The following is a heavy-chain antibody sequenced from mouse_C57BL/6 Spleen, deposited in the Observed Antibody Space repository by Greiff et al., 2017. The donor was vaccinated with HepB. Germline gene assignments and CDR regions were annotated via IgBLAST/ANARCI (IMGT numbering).Heavy chain of an antibody. J-gene: IGHJ4*01. V-gene: IGHV1-39*01. CDR1: GYSFTDYN. Sequence: EVKLVESGPELVKPGASVKISCKASGYSFTDYNMNWVKQSNGKSLEWIGVINPNYGTTSYNQKFKGKATLTVDQSSSTAYMQLNSLTSEDSAVYYCARGVIYDGYYVGAMDYWGQGTSVTVSS. CDR2: INPNYGTT. D-gene: IGHD2-3*01. CDR3: ARGVIYDGYYVGAMDY.